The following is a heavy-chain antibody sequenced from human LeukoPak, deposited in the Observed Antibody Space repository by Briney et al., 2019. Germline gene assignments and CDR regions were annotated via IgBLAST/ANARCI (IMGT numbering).Heavy chain of an antibody. Sequence: GGSLRLSCAASGFSVSSNYMSWVRQAPGKGLEWVSVIYWDGSTYYADSVKGRFTISRDNSKSTLYLQMNNLRAEDTAVYHCARDIFLGRSGYFEYWGQGTLVTVSS. CDR3: ARDIFLGRSGYFEY. V-gene: IGHV3-53*01. J-gene: IGHJ4*02. D-gene: IGHD2-21*01. CDR1: GFSVSSNY. CDR2: IYWDGST.